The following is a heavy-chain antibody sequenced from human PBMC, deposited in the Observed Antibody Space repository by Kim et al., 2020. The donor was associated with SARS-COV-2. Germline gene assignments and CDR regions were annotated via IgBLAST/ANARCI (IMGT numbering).Heavy chain of an antibody. D-gene: IGHD3-10*01. CDR1: GFTFSSYW. Sequence: GGSLRLSCAASGFTFSSYWMHWVRQAPGKGLVWVSRINSDGSSTSYADSVKGRFTISRDNAKNTLYLQMNSLRAEDTAVYYCASTFSHERGYYYYGMDVWGQGTTVTVSS. V-gene: IGHV3-74*01. CDR2: INSDGSST. CDR3: ASTFSHERGYYYYGMDV. J-gene: IGHJ6*02.